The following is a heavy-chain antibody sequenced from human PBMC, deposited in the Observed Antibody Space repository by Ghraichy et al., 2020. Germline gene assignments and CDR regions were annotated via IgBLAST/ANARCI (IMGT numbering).Heavy chain of an antibody. D-gene: IGHD3-22*01. CDR1: GYTFTTYD. CDR2: MNPNSGNT. J-gene: IGHJ4*02. CDR3: AGSHSSSGYRRLDY. V-gene: IGHV1-8*01. Sequence: ASVKVSCKASGYTFTTYDINWVRQATGQGLEWMGWMNPNSGNTDYAQKFQGRVIMTRNTSISTAYMELSSLRSEDTAVYYCAGSHSSSGYRRLDYWGQGTLVTVSS.